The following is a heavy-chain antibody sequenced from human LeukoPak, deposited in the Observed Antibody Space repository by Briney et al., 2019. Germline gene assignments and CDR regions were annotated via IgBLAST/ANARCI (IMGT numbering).Heavy chain of an antibody. V-gene: IGHV1-69*06. CDR3: ARDGRGYSGYDFRYFDY. J-gene: IGHJ4*02. CDR1: GGTFRSYG. D-gene: IGHD5-12*01. Sequence: ASVKVSCKASGGTFRSYGINWVRQASGQGLEWMGGIIPIFDTTNYAQKFQGRVTITADKSTSTAYMELSSLTSDDTAVYYCARDGRGYSGYDFRYFDYWGQGTLVTVSS. CDR2: IIPIFDTT.